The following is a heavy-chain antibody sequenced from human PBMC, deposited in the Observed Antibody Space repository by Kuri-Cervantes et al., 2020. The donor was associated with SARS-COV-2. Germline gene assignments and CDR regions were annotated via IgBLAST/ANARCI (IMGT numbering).Heavy chain of an antibody. CDR1: GYTFTGYY. D-gene: IGHD3-22*01. V-gene: IGHV1-2*02. Sequence: ASVNVSCKASGYTFTGYYMHWVRQAPGQGLEWMGWINPNSGGTNYAQKFQGRVSMTEDTSTDTAYMELSSLRSEDTAVYYCATEGYSIIIWAFAHWGQGTKVTVSS. CDR2: INPNSGGT. CDR3: ATEGYSIIIWAFAH. J-gene: IGHJ3*01.